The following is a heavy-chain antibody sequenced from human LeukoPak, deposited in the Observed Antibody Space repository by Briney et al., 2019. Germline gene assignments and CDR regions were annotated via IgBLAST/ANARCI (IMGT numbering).Heavy chain of an antibody. V-gene: IGHV7-4-1*02. CDR1: GYTFTSYA. Sequence: GASVKVSCKASGYTFTSYAMNWVRQAPGQGLEWMGWINTNTGNPTYAQGFAGRFVFSLDTSVSTAYLQISSLKAEDTAVYYCAREVRSYCSSTSCYNFDYWGQGTLVTVSS. CDR3: AREVRSYCSSTSCYNFDY. D-gene: IGHD2-2*02. J-gene: IGHJ4*02. CDR2: INTNTGNP.